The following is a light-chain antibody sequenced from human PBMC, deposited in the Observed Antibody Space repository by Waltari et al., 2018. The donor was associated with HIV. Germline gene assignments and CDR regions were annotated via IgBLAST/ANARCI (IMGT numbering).Light chain of an antibody. CDR2: EVT. CDR1: NSAVGSYNR. CDR3: SSYTSSATYV. Sequence: QSALTQPPSVSGSPGQSVTISCTGTNSAVGSYNRVSWYQQTPGTAPKLMIYEVTNRPSGVPDRFSGSKSGNTASLTISGLQAEDEADYYCSSYTSSATYVFGTGTKVTVI. V-gene: IGLV2-18*02. J-gene: IGLJ1*01.